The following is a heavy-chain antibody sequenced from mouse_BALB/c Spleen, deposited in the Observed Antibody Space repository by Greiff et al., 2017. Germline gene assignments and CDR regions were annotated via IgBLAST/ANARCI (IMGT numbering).Heavy chain of an antibody. Sequence: VQLQQPGAELVKPGASVKMSCKASGYTFTSYWMHWVKQRPGQGLEWIGYINPSTGYTEYNQKFKDKATLTADKSSSTAYMQLSSLTSEDSAVYYCARRYGNYVDSMDYWGQGTSVTVSS. V-gene: IGHV1S26*01. J-gene: IGHJ4*01. CDR3: ARRYGNYVDSMDY. D-gene: IGHD2-10*02. CDR1: GYTFTSYW. CDR2: INPSTGYT.